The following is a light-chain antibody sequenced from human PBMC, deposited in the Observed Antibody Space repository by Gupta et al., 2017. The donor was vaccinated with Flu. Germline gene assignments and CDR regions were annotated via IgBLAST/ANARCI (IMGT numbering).Light chain of an antibody. J-gene: IGKJ4*01. CDR1: QSISSN. V-gene: IGKV3-15*01. CDR2: GAS. CDR3: QQYNNWL. Sequence: EVVMTQSPATLSVSPGERATLSCRASQSISSNLAWYQQKPGQAPRLLIYGASTRATGIPARFSGSGSGTEFTLTISSLQSEDFAVYYRQQYNNWLFGGGTKVEIK.